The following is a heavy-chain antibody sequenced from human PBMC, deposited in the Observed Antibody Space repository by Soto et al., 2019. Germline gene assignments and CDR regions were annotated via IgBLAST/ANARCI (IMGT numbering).Heavy chain of an antibody. Sequence: QVQLVESGGGVVQPGRSLRLSCAASGFTFSSYAMHWVRQAPGKGLEWVAVISYDGSNKYYADSVKGRFTISRDNSKNALDLQMNSLRAEDTAVYYCAREGATVVNMGLLGYWGQGTLVTVSS. D-gene: IGHD2-15*01. V-gene: IGHV3-30-3*01. CDR1: GFTFSSYA. CDR2: ISYDGSNK. J-gene: IGHJ4*02. CDR3: AREGATVVNMGLLGY.